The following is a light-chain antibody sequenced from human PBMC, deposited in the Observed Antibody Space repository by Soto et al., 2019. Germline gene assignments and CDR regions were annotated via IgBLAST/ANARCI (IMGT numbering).Light chain of an antibody. V-gene: IGKV3-15*01. J-gene: IGKJ1*01. CDR2: DAS. CDR3: QHYNTWPWT. Sequence: EVVMTQSPATLSVSPGERATLSCRASESVSRNLAWYQQKPGQAPRLLIYDASTRATGIPDRFSGGGSGTEFTLTISSLQSEDFAVYYCQHYNTWPWTFGQGTKVDIK. CDR1: ESVSRN.